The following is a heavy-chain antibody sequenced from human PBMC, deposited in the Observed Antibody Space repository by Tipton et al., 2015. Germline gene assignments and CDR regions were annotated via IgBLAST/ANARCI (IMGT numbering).Heavy chain of an antibody. CDR1: GFTFSNAW. CDR3: TTGDLTSRTRYYYYAMAV. CDR2: IKTKTYGGTT. V-gene: IGHV3-15*01. Sequence: SLRLSCAASGFTFSNAWMSWVRQAPGKGLEWVGRIKTKTYGGTTDYAAPVKGRFTISRDDSKNTLSLQMNSLKTEDTAVYYCTTGDLTSRTRYYYYAMAVWGQGTTVTVSS. D-gene: IGHD2-2*01. J-gene: IGHJ6*02.